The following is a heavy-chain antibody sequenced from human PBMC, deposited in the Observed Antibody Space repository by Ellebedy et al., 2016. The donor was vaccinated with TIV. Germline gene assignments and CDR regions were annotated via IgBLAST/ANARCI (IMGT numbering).Heavy chain of an antibody. Sequence: GGSLRLSCAASGFTFSDYWMSWVRQAPGKGLEWVANINEDGTKKHYVDSVRGRFTISRDYAGNSLFLQMNSLGAEDTAVYYCARAIYGASYLWGRGTLVTVSS. CDR1: GFTFSDYW. D-gene: IGHD4-17*01. CDR3: ARAIYGASYL. CDR2: INEDGTKK. J-gene: IGHJ2*01. V-gene: IGHV3-7*01.